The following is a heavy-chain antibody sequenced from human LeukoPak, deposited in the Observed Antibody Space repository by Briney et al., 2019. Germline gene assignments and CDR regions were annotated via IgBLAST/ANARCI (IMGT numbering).Heavy chain of an antibody. V-gene: IGHV3-33*01. D-gene: IGHD2-8*01. CDR3: ARSMASADY. CDR2: IWYDGSNK. Sequence: PGRSLRLSCVASGFTFSTYGMEWVRQAPGKGLEWVAVIWYDGSNKYYADSVKGRFTVSRDNSKNTLYLQMNSLRAEDTAVYYCARSMASADYWGQGTLTTVS. CDR1: GFTFSTYG. J-gene: IGHJ4*02.